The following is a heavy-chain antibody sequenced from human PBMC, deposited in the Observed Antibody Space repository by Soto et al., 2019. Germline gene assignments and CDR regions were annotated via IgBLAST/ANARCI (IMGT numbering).Heavy chain of an antibody. CDR3: ASYYDSRGYYYVFYC. Sequence: SETLSLTCTVSGGSISSGDYYWSWIRQPPGKGLEWIGYIYYSGSTYYNPSLKSRVTISVDTSKNQFSLKLRSVTAADTAVYYCASYYDSRGYYYVFYCWRQGTLVTVSS. V-gene: IGHV4-30-4*01. CDR2: IYYSGST. D-gene: IGHD3-22*01. CDR1: GGSISSGDYY. J-gene: IGHJ4*02.